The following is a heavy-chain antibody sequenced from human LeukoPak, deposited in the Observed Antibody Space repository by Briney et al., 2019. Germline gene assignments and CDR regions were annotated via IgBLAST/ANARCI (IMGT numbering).Heavy chain of an antibody. Sequence: KPSETLSLTCTVSGGSISSSSYYWGWIRQPPGKGLEWIGSIYYSGSTNYNPSLKSRVTISVDTSKNQFSLKLSSVTAADTAVYYCARGRTPIAAAGTPYFDYWGQGTLVTVSS. J-gene: IGHJ4*02. V-gene: IGHV4-39*07. CDR1: GGSISSSSYY. CDR3: ARGRTPIAAAGTPYFDY. CDR2: IYYSGST. D-gene: IGHD6-13*01.